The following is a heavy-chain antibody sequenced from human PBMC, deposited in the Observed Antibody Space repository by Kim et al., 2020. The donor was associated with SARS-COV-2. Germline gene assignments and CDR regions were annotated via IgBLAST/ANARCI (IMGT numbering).Heavy chain of an antibody. CDR3: AKDGDGGLGFIR. D-gene: IGHD3-16*01. J-gene: IGHJ4*02. V-gene: IGHV3-23*01. Sequence: YSADSVKGRFTISRDNSKNTLYLQMNSLRAEDTAVYYCAKDGDGGLGFIRWGQGTLVTVSS.